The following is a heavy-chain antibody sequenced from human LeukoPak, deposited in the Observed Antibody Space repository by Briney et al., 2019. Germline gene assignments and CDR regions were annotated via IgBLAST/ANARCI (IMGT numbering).Heavy chain of an antibody. CDR3: ARELRDGAAALDY. D-gene: IGHD6-13*01. Sequence: GGSLRLSCAASGFTFSSYEMNWVRQAAGKGLEWGSFISSSGSTIYYADSVKGRFIISRDNAKNSLYLQMNSLRAEDTAVYYCARELRDGAAALDYWGQGTLVTVSS. CDR2: ISSSGSTI. V-gene: IGHV3-48*03. CDR1: GFTFSSYE. J-gene: IGHJ4*02.